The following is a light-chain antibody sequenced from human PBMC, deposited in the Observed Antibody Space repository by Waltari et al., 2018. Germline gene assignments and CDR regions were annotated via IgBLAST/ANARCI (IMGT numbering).Light chain of an antibody. CDR3: QQGYVTPLT. CDR2: GAS. V-gene: IGKV1-39*01. Sequence: DIQLTQSPSSLSASVGDTVIISCRASQTIGTYLNWYQQRPGKAPKLLIYGASTLQSAVPSRFSGSGAGTDFTHTISSLQPGDFVIYSCQQGYVTPLTFGQGTRLEI. J-gene: IGKJ5*01. CDR1: QTIGTY.